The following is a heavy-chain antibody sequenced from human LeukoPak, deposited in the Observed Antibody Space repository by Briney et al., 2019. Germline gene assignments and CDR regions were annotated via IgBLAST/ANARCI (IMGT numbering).Heavy chain of an antibody. J-gene: IGHJ4*02. Sequence: GGSLRLSCAASGFTVSSNYMSWVRQAPGKGLEWVSVIYSGGSTYYADSLKGRFTISRDNAKNSLYLQMNSLRAEDTAVYYCARMIDITMVRGDPRGGYFDYWGQGTLVTVSS. CDR3: ARMIDITMVRGDPRGGYFDY. V-gene: IGHV3-66*01. CDR2: IYSGGST. D-gene: IGHD3-10*01. CDR1: GFTVSSNY.